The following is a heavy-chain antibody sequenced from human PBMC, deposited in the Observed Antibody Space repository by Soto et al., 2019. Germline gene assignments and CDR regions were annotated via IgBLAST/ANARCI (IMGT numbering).Heavy chain of an antibody. D-gene: IGHD1-26*01. Sequence: GGSLRLSCAASGFTFSDYYMSWIRQAPGKGLEYVSGVSRKGNNIYYADSVKGRFTISRDTFMNTLFLQMTSLRVEDTTVYYRVKEEIVVVGGFDYWGQGTLVTVSS. CDR3: VKEEIVVVGGFDY. CDR1: GFTFSDYY. V-gene: IGHV3-64D*06. J-gene: IGHJ4*02. CDR2: VSRKGNNI.